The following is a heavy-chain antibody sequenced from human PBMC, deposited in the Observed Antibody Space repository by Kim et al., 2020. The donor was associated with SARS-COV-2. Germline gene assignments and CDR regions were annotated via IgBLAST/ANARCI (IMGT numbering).Heavy chain of an antibody. CDR1: GYSFTSQW. Sequence: GESLKISCKGSGYSFTSQWIGWVRQMPGKGLEWMGIIYPGDSDTRYSPSFQGQVTISADKSISTAYLQWSSLKASDTAMYYCARRNYYGSGSYYKTGEVAFDIWGQGTMVTVSS. V-gene: IGHV5-51*01. J-gene: IGHJ3*02. CDR2: IYPGDSDT. D-gene: IGHD3-10*01. CDR3: ARRNYYGSGSYYKTGEVAFDI.